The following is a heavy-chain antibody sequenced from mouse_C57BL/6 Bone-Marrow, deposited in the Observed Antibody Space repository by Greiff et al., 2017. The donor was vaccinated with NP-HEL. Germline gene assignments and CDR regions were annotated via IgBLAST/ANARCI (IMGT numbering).Heavy chain of an antibody. D-gene: IGHD2-5*01. J-gene: IGHJ4*01. CDR3: ARDKGPTIVTPYYAMDY. CDR1: GFTFSSYA. CDR2: ISDGGSYT. V-gene: IGHV5-4*01. Sequence: DVMLVESGGGLVKPGGSLKLSCAASGFTFSSYAMSWVRQTPEKRLEWVATISDGGSYTYYPDNVKGRFTISRDNAKNNLYLQMSHLKSEDTAMYYCARDKGPTIVTPYYAMDYWGQGTSVTVSS.